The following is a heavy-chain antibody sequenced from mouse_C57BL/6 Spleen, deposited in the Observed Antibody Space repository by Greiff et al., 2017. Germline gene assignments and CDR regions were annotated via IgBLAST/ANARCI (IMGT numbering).Heavy chain of an antibody. CDR3: ARDYYGSSYIAY. V-gene: IGHV1-22*01. D-gene: IGHD1-1*01. Sequence: EVQLQQSGPELVKPGASVKMSCKASGYTFTDYNMHWVKQSHGKSLEWIGYINPNNGGTSYNQKFKGKATLTVNKSSSTAYMELRSLTSEDSAVYYGARDYYGSSYIAYWGQGTLVTVAA. CDR2: INPNNGGT. CDR1: GYTFTDYN. J-gene: IGHJ3*01.